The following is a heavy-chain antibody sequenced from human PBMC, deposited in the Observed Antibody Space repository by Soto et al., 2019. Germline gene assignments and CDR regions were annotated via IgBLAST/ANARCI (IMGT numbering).Heavy chain of an antibody. CDR2: INAGNGNT. V-gene: IGHV1-3*01. D-gene: IGHD6-13*01. CDR1: GYTFTSYA. CDR3: ARGFPVASSWSIRSYGMDV. Sequence: QVQLVQSGAEVKKPGASVKVSCKASGYTFTSYAMHWVRQAPGQRLEWMGWINAGNGNTKYSQKFQGRVTITRDTSAGTAYMELSSRRSEDTAVYYCARGFPVASSWSIRSYGMDVWGQGTTVTVSS. J-gene: IGHJ6*02.